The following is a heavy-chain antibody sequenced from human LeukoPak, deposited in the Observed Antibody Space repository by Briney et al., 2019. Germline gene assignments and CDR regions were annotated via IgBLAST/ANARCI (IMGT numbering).Heavy chain of an antibody. CDR3: ARHSSPQTVSSATYYCEVSRTRNWFDP. Sequence: ASVKVSCKGSGYTFTDYYIHWVRQPPAQGLEWMGWINPNSGGTNYAQKFQDWVSIIRETSISTAYMALSRLRSADTAIYYCARHSSPQTVSSATYYCEVSRTRNWFDPWGQGTLVSVSS. D-gene: IGHD4/OR15-4a*01. J-gene: IGHJ5*02. CDR1: GYTFTDYY. V-gene: IGHV1-2*04. CDR2: INPNSGGT.